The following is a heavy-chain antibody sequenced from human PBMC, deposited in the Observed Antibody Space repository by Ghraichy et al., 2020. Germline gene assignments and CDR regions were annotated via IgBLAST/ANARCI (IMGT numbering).Heavy chain of an antibody. CDR3: ARENLREESPGGDMYNFYVMDV. Sequence: SVKVSCKTPRGTFAKFGISWVRQAPGQGLEWVGGIVPFFGPPSYAQSLEGRLTISADDSTSTAHMELRGLRTDDTAVYYCARENLREESPGGDMYNFYVMDVWGNGTTVIV. CDR1: RGTFAKFG. J-gene: IGHJ6*04. V-gene: IGHV1-69*13. CDR2: IVPFFGPP. D-gene: IGHD2-21*02.